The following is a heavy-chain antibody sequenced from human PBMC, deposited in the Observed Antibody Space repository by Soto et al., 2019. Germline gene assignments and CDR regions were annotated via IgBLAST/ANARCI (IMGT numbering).Heavy chain of an antibody. Sequence: QVQLVESGGGVVQPGRSLRLSCAASGFTFSSYGMHWVRQAPGKGLEWVAVIWYDGSNKYYADSVKGRFTISRDNSKNTLYLQMNSLRAEDTAVYYCARDSSWNYVHYYGMDVWGQGTTVTVSS. D-gene: IGHD1-7*01. CDR2: IWYDGSNK. V-gene: IGHV3-33*01. CDR3: ARDSSWNYVHYYGMDV. CDR1: GFTFSSYG. J-gene: IGHJ6*02.